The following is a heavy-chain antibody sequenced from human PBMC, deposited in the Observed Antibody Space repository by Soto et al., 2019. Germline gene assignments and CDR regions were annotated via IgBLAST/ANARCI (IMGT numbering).Heavy chain of an antibody. J-gene: IGHJ6*02. CDR3: AGYGVPLKSQEDSYGYFSHYYYYGMDV. D-gene: IGHD5-18*01. CDR2: IIPIFGTA. Sequence: SVKVSCKASGCTFSSYAISWVRQAPGQGLEWMGGIIPIFGTANYAQKFQGRVTITADESTSTAYMELSSLRSEDTAVYYCAGYGVPLKSQEDSYGYFSHYYYYGMDVWGQGTTVTVSS. V-gene: IGHV1-69*13. CDR1: GCTFSSYA.